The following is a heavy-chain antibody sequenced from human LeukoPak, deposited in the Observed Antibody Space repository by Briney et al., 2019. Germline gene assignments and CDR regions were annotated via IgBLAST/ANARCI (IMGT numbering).Heavy chain of an antibody. CDR1: GFIFRNYV. J-gene: IGHJ4*02. V-gene: IGHV3-30-3*01. CDR3: AREGYYGSGSPPSLYFDY. D-gene: IGHD3-10*01. CDR2: TSSDLNVK. Sequence: GGSLRLSCAASGFIFRNYVIHWVRQAPGKGLEWVAVTSSDLNVKLYADSVKGRFTISRDNSRSTLYLQMNSLRPGDTAIYYCAREGYYGSGSPPSLYFDYWGQGTLVTVSS.